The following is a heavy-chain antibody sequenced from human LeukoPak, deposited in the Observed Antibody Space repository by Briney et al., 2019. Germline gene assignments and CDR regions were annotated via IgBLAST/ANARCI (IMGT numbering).Heavy chain of an antibody. CDR3: ARSTGPIDY. CDR1: GDSVSSNSAA. CDR2: TYYRSKWYT. J-gene: IGHJ4*02. D-gene: IGHD1-1*01. Sequence: QTLSLTCAISGDSVSSNSAAWNWIRQSPSRGLEWLGRTYYRSKWYTYYAVSVKSRISINRDTSKNQISLQLNSVTPEDTAVYYCARSTGPIDYWGQGTLVTVSS. V-gene: IGHV6-1*01.